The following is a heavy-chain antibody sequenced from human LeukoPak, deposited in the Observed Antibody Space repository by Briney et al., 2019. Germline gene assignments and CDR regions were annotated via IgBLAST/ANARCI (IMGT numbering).Heavy chain of an antibody. CDR1: GGTFSSYA. D-gene: IGHD3-10*01. V-gene: IGHV1-69*05. CDR3: ARDHHYYGSGSYLPDLDY. J-gene: IGHJ4*02. Sequence: SVKVSCKASGGTFSSYAISWVRQAPGQGLEWMGGMIPIFGTANYAQKFQGRVTITTDESTSTAYMELSSLRSEDTAVYYCARDHHYYGSGSYLPDLDYWGQGTLVTVSS. CDR2: MIPIFGTA.